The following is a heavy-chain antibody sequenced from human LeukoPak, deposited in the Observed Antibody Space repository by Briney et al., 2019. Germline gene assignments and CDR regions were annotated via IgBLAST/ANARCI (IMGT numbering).Heavy chain of an antibody. J-gene: IGHJ3*01. Sequence: ASVKVSCKASGGTFSSYAISWVRQAPGQSLEWMGWISVGRGDSKCSQEFQGRVTLTRDTSVTTAYLEVSSLRPEDMAVYYCARERGIRDAFDFWGQGTMVTVSS. V-gene: IGHV1-3*03. CDR3: ARERGIRDAFDF. CDR1: GGTFSSYA. CDR2: ISVGRGDS. D-gene: IGHD1-14*01.